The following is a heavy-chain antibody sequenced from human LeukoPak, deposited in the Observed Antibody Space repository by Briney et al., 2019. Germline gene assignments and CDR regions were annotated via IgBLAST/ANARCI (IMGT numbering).Heavy chain of an antibody. CDR2: IYSGGVT. V-gene: IGHV3-53*01. J-gene: IGHJ4*02. D-gene: IGHD6-13*01. CDR1: GFIVSNYY. CDR3: ARDDPRAAAADY. Sequence: GGSLRLSCAASGFIVSNYYMSWVRQTPGKGLEWVSIIYSGGVTFYADSVKGRFTVSRDNSKNTLYLQMNSLRAEDTALYYCARDDPRAAAADYWGQGTLVTVSS.